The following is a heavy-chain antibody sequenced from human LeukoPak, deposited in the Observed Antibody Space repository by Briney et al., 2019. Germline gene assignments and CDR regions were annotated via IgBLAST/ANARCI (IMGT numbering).Heavy chain of an antibody. CDR1: GFTFDDYA. J-gene: IGHJ4*02. D-gene: IGHD2-21*02. CDR3: ARDPPTTYCGGDCQGA. CDR2: ISWNSGSI. V-gene: IGHV3-9*01. Sequence: GRSLRLSCAASGFTFDDYAMHWVRQAPGKGLEWVSGISWNSGSIGYADSVKGRFTISRDNAKNTLYLQMNSLRAEDTAVYYCARDPPTTYCGGDCQGAWGQGTLVTVSS.